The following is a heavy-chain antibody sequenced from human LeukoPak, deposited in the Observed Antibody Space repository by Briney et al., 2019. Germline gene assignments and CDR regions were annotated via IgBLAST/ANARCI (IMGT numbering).Heavy chain of an antibody. D-gene: IGHD6-19*01. V-gene: IGHV3-23*01. CDR1: GFTFSSYA. Sequence: GGSLRLSCAASGFTFSSYAMSWVRQAPGKGLEWVSAISGSGGSTYYADSVKGRFTITRDNSKNTLYLQMNSLRAEDTAVYYCAKDRARWTQWLVLYDYWDQGTLVTVSS. CDR3: AKDRARWTQWLVLYDY. CDR2: ISGSGGST. J-gene: IGHJ4*02.